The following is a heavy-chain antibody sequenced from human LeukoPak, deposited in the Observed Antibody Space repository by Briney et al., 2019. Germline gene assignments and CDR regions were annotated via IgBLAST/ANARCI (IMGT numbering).Heavy chain of an antibody. CDR1: GYTFTGYY. D-gene: IGHD2-15*01. CDR2: INPNSGGT. CDR3: AREQGTLPHNVVVAATRYFDY. Sequence: GASVKVSCKASGYTFTGYYMHWVRQAPGQGLEWMGWINPNSGGTNYAQKFQGRVTMTRDTSISAAYMELSRLRSDDTAVYYCAREQGTLPHNVVVAATRYFDYWGQGTLVTVSS. V-gene: IGHV1-2*02. J-gene: IGHJ4*02.